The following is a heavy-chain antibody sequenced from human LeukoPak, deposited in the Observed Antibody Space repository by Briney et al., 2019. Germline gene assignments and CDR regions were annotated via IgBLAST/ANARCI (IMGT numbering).Heavy chain of an antibody. Sequence: PGGSLRLSCAASGFTVSSNYMSWVRQAPGKGLEWVSLIYSGGRPYYADSVKGRFTISRDNSKNTLYLQMNSLRAEDTAVYYCARGQIYYDGSGFDYWGQGTLVTVSS. CDR1: GFTVSSNY. CDR3: ARGQIYYDGSGFDY. D-gene: IGHD3-22*01. V-gene: IGHV3-53*01. J-gene: IGHJ4*02. CDR2: IYSGGRP.